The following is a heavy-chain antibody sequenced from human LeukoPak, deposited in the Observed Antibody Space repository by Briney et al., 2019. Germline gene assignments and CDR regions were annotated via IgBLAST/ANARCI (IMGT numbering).Heavy chain of an antibody. V-gene: IGHV4-38-2*02. D-gene: IGHD1-26*01. Sequence: SETLSLTCSVSGYSISSGYYWGWIRQPPGKGLEWIGSIYQSGSTSYNSSLKSRVTISIDTSKNQVSLKLNSVTAADTAVYYCASPGVGAFDYWGQGTLVSVSS. CDR2: IYQSGST. CDR1: GYSISSGYY. J-gene: IGHJ4*02. CDR3: ASPGVGAFDY.